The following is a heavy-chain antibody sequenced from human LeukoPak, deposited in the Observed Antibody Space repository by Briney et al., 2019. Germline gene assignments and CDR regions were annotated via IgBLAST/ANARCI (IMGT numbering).Heavy chain of an antibody. D-gene: IGHD6-19*01. Sequence: ASVKVSCKASGYTFTSYGISWVRQAPGQGLEWMGGIIPIFGTANYAQKFQGRVTITADESTSTAYMELSSLRSEDTAVYYCASNKGGSGWSDYYYYYMDVWGKGTTVTISS. V-gene: IGHV1-69*13. J-gene: IGHJ6*03. CDR1: GYTFTSYG. CDR2: IIPIFGTA. CDR3: ASNKGGSGWSDYYYYYMDV.